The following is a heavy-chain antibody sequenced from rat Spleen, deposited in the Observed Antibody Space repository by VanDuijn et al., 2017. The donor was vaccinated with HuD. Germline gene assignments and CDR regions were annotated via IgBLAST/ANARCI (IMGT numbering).Heavy chain of an antibody. CDR2: MWSGGST. Sequence: EVQLKESGPGLVQPPQTLSLTCTVSGFSLTDYSVHWVRQPPGKGLEWMGVMWSGGSTAYNSALKSRLSISRDTSKSQVFLKRNSLQTEDTAIYYCTRVGIRGTDAFAYWGQGTLVTVSS. CDR3: TRVGIRGTDAFAY. J-gene: IGHJ3*01. V-gene: IGHV2S63*01. D-gene: IGHD4-3*01. CDR1: GFSLTDYS.